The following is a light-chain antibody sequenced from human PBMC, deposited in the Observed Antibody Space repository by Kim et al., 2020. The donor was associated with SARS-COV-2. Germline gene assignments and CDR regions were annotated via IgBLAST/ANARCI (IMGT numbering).Light chain of an antibody. J-gene: IGKJ4*02. V-gene: IGKV1-5*01. Sequence: DIQMTQSPSTLSASVGDRVTITCRASHSISTWLAWYQQKPGKAPKLLVYGASSVEGGVTSRFSGSGAGTVFTLTISSLHPDDFASYYCQQDNCKFGGGTKVDIK. CDR1: HSISTW. CDR3: QQDNCK. CDR2: GAS.